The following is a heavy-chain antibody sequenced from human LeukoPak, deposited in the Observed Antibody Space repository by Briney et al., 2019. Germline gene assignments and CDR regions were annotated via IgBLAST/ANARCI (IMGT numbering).Heavy chain of an antibody. D-gene: IGHD2-2*01. V-gene: IGHV1-2*02. J-gene: IGHJ4*02. CDR3: ARELAFCTATSCPLYHY. CDR1: GYRFTDYY. Sequence: ASVKVSCKASGYRFTDYYVHWVRQAPGQGLECMGWINPNNGGTIYAQKFYGRVTMTRVTSITTAYMELNRLTSDDTAAYYCARELAFCTATSCPLYHYWGQGTLVTVSS. CDR2: INPNNGGT.